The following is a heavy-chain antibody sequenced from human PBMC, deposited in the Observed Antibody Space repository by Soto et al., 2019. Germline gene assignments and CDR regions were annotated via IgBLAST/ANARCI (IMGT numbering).Heavy chain of an antibody. D-gene: IGHD5-12*01. Sequence: SETLSLTCTVSGGSISSSRCHWGWIRQPPGKGLEWIASIKYSGTTFYNPSLKSRVTLSVDTSKNQFALKLSSVTAAGTAVYYCARLSEMATIIWLDYYYGMDVWGQGTTVTVSS. CDR2: IKYSGTT. CDR1: GGSISSSRCH. V-gene: IGHV4-39*01. CDR3: ARLSEMATIIWLDYYYGMDV. J-gene: IGHJ6*02.